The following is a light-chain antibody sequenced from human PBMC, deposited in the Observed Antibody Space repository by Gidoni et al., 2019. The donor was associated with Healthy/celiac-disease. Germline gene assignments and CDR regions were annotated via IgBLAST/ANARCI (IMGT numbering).Light chain of an antibody. Sequence: DIQMTQSPSSLSASVGDRVTITCRASQSSSSYLTRYQQKPGQDPTLLIYAASSLQSGVRSRFSGSGSGTDFTLTISSLQLEDFAPYYCQQSYSTPPSFGGGTKVEIK. CDR2: AAS. CDR3: QQSYSTPPS. CDR1: QSSSSY. J-gene: IGKJ4*01. V-gene: IGKV1-39*01.